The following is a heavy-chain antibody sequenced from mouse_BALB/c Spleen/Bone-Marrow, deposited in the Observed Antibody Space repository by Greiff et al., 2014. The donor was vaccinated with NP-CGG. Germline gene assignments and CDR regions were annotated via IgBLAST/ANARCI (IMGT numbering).Heavy chain of an antibody. Sequence: VQLQQSGPELEKPGASVRISCKASGYSFTGYNINWVRQSNGKSLEWIGYIDPYSGGTSYYQRFKDRATLTVDKSSSTAYMQLKSLTSEDSAVYYCARSLLRRDALDYWGQGTSVTVS. CDR3: ARSLLRRDALDY. D-gene: IGHD2-12*01. CDR1: GYSFTGYN. J-gene: IGHJ4*01. V-gene: IGHV1S135*01. CDR2: IDPYSGGT.